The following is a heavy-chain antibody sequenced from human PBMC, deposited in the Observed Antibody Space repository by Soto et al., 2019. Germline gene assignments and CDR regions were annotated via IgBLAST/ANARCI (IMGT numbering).Heavy chain of an antibody. D-gene: IGHD2-15*01. V-gene: IGHV6-1*01. J-gene: IGHJ4*02. CDR1: GDSVSSDSAA. CDR2: TYYRSKWYN. CDR3: ARERQWSFEY. Sequence: QVQLQQSGPGLVQPSQTLSLKCAISGDSVSSDSAAWNWIRQSPPRGLEWLGRTYYRSKWYNDYAVFVRGRITVNADTSKNQFSLQLNSVTPEDAAVYYCARERQWSFEYWGQGTLVTVSS.